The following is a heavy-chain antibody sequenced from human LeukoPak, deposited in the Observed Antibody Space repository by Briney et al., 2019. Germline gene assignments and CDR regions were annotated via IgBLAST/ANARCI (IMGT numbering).Heavy chain of an antibody. CDR3: AREVSGYYGSGSYLPPSSYGMDV. D-gene: IGHD3-10*01. V-gene: IGHV1-2*02. CDR1: GYTFTGYY. J-gene: IGHJ6*02. Sequence: ASVKVSCKASGYTFTGYYMHWVRQAPGQGLEWMGWINPNSGGTNYAQKFQGRVTMTRDTSISTAYMELGRLRSDDTAVYYCAREVSGYYGSGSYLPPSSYGMDVWGQGTTVTVSS. CDR2: INPNSGGT.